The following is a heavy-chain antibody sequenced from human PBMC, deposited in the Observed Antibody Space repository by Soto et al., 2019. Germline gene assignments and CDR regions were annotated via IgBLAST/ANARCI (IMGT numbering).Heavy chain of an antibody. CDR3: ARASRYIVAAGMAAFGI. CDR1: GFTVSSNY. D-gene: IGHD5-12*01. CDR2: IYSGGST. V-gene: IGHV3-53*04. J-gene: IGHJ3*02. Sequence: EVQLVESGGGLVQPGGSLRLSCAASGFTVSSNYMSWVRQAPGKGLEWGSVIYSGGSTYYADSVKGRFTISRHNSKHTLYLQMNSLSAEYTAVYYCARASRYIVAAGMAAFGICGQGTMVTVSS.